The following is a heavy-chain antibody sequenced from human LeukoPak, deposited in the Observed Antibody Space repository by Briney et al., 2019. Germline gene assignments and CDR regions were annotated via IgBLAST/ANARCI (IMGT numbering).Heavy chain of an antibody. CDR2: ISAYNGNT. Sequence: ASVKVSCKTSGYTFTSYGISRVRQAPGQGLEWMGWISAYNGNTNYAQKLQGRVTMTTDTSTSTAYMELRSLRSDDTAVYYCARDPVLLWFGELLARGYYYGMDVWGQGTTVTVSS. J-gene: IGHJ6*02. CDR1: GYTFTSYG. V-gene: IGHV1-18*01. D-gene: IGHD3-10*01. CDR3: ARDPVLLWFGELLARGYYYGMDV.